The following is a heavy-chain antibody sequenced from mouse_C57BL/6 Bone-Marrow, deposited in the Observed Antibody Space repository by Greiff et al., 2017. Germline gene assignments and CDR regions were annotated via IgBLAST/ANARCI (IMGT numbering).Heavy chain of an antibody. CDR2: IHPNSGST. CDR3: ARWTLYYYSSSWYFDV. CDR1: GYTFTSYW. Sequence: QVQLQQPGAELVKPGASVKLSCKASGYTFTSYWMHWVKQRPGQGLEWIGMIHPNSGSTNYNEKFKSKATLTVDKSSSTAYMQLSSLTSEDSAVYYCARWTLYYYSSSWYFDVWGTGTTVTVSS. J-gene: IGHJ1*03. V-gene: IGHV1-64*01. D-gene: IGHD1-1*01.